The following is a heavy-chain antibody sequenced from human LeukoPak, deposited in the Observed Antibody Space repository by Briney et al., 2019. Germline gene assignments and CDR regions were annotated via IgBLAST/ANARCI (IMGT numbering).Heavy chain of an antibody. J-gene: IGHJ6*03. D-gene: IGHD4-23*01. CDR3: ARELTYAVTADMDV. CDR2: ISSSSGYI. CDR1: GFTFSSYS. V-gene: IGHV3-21*01. Sequence: GGSLRLSCAASGFTFSSYSMNWVRQAPGKGLEWVSSISSSSGYIYYADSVKGRFTISRDNAKNSLYLQMNSLRAEDTAVYYCARELTYAVTADMDVWGKGTTVTVSS.